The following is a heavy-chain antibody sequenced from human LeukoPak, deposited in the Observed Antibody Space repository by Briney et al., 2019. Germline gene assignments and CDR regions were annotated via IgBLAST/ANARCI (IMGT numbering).Heavy chain of an antibody. J-gene: IGHJ4*02. CDR2: IIPIFGTA. Sequence: SVKVSCKASGGTFSSYAISWVRQAPGQGLEWMGGIIPIFGTANYAQKFQGRVTITADESTSTAYMELSSLRSEDTAVYYCASPRSLSNSPYLWTEWGQGTLVTVSS. D-gene: IGHD3/OR15-3a*01. V-gene: IGHV1-69*01. CDR3: ASPRSLSNSPYLWTE. CDR1: GGTFSSYA.